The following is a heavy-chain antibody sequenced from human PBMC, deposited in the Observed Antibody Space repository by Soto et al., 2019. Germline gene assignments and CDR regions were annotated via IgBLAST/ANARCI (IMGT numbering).Heavy chain of an antibody. CDR2: IYHSGST. CDR1: GGSISSGGYS. J-gene: IGHJ4*02. Sequence: QLQLQESGSGLVKPSQTLSLTCAVSGGSISSGGYSWSWIRQPPGKGLEWIGYIYHSGSTYYNPSLTSRVSISVXXSKNQFSLKLSSVTAADTAVYYGARGMTTVTTIDYWGQGTLVTVSS. D-gene: IGHD4-4*01. CDR3: ARGMTTVTTIDY. V-gene: IGHV4-30-2*01.